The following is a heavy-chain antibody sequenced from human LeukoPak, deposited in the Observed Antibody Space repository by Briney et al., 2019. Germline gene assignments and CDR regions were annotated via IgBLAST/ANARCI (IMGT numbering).Heavy chain of an antibody. V-gene: IGHV4-61*02. D-gene: IGHD6-19*01. CDR2: IYTSGST. CDR1: GGSISSGSYY. Sequence: KPSQTLSLTCTVSGGSISSGSYYWSWIRQTAGKGLEWIGRIYTSGSTNYNPSLKSRVTISVDTSKNQFSLKLSSVTAADTAVYYCARDRTQWPESESYYYYYMDVWGKGTTVTVSS. CDR3: ARDRTQWPESESYYYYYMDV. J-gene: IGHJ6*03.